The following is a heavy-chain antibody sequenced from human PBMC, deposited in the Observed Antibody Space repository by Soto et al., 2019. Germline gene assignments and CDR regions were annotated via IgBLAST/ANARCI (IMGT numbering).Heavy chain of an antibody. CDR3: TIGTWSGELFDI. CDR1: GGTFNTYS. CDR2: IIPMLGIR. D-gene: IGHD1-7*01. V-gene: IGHV1-69*02. J-gene: IGHJ3*02. Sequence: QVQLVQSGAEVKKPGSSVKVSCKDSGGTFNTYSMFWVPQAPGQGLEWRGRIIPMLGIRNYAQRFQDRVTITAEKTTATAHMELSSLRSEDTALYYCTIGTWSGELFDIWGQGTMVTVSS.